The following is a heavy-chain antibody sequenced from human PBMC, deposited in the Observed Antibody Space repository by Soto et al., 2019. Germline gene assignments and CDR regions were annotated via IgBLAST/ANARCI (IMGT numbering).Heavy chain of an antibody. CDR2: ISAYNGNT. Sequence: QVQLVQSGAEVKKPGASVKVSCKASGYTFTSYGISWVRQAPGQGLEWMGWISAYNGNTNYAQKLQGRVTMTTDTSTSTAYIELRSLRSDDTAVYYCVSQPYSNHPYYGMDVWGQGTTVTVSS. D-gene: IGHD4-4*01. CDR3: VSQPYSNHPYYGMDV. CDR1: GYTFTSYG. J-gene: IGHJ6*02. V-gene: IGHV1-18*01.